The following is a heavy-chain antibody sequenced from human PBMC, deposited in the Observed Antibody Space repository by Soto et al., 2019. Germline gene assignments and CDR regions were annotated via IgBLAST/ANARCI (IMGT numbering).Heavy chain of an antibody. V-gene: IGHV1-18*04. J-gene: IGHJ6*02. CDR2: ISAYNGNT. Sequence: ASVKVSCKASGYTFTSYGISWVRQAPGQGLEWMGWISAYNGNTNYAQKLQGRVTMTTDTSTSTAYMELRSLRSDDTAVYYCARGTTTIGYYYYGMDVWGQGTTVTVSS. CDR3: ARGTTTIGYYYYGMDV. CDR1: GYTFTSYG. D-gene: IGHD1-26*01.